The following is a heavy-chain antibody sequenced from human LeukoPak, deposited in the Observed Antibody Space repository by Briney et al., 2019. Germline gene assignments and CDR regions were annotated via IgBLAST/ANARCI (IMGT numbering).Heavy chain of an antibody. CDR1: GFTFSSYE. CDR2: ICSSGSTI. D-gene: IGHD2-2*01. CDR3: AREWDSSTSKYYYYYGMDV. J-gene: IGHJ6*04. V-gene: IGHV3-48*03. Sequence: PGGSLRLSCAASGFTFSSYEKKWVRPAPGEGLEWVSYICSSGSTIYYADSVKGRFTIPRDNAKNSLYLQMNSLRAEDTAVYYCAREWDSSTSKYYYYYGMDVWGKGTTVTVSS.